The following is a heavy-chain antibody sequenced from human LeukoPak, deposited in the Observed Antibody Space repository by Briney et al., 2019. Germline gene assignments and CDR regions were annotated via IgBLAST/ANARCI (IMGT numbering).Heavy chain of an antibody. CDR3: ASLGSLRGLIMHDY. J-gene: IGHJ4*02. Sequence: KPGGSLRLSCAASGFTFSDYYMNWIRQAPGKGLEWGSYISSSSDYTSYADSVKGRFTIYRDKAKNSLYLQMNSLRAEDTAVYYCASLGSLRGLIMHDYWGQGNLVTVSS. CDR1: GFTFSDYY. V-gene: IGHV3-11*03. D-gene: IGHD3-10*01. CDR2: ISSSSDYT.